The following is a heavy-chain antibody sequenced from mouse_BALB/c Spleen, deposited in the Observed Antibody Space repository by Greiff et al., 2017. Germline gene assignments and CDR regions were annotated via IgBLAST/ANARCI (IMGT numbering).Heavy chain of an antibody. D-gene: IGHD2-10*02. CDR1: GFTFSSYA. Sequence: EVHLVESGGGLVKPGGSLKLSCAASGFTFSSYAMSWVRQTPEKRLEWVASISSGGSTYYPDSVKGRFTISRDNARNILYLQMSSLSSEDTAMYYCAREYGNYHYFDYWGQGTTLTVSS. J-gene: IGHJ2*01. V-gene: IGHV5-6-5*01. CDR2: ISSGGST. CDR3: AREYGNYHYFDY.